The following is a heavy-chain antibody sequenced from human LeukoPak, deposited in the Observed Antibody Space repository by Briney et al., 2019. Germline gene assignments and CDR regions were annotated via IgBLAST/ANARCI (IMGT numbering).Heavy chain of an antibody. CDR1: GGTFSSYA. D-gene: IGHD6-13*01. CDR2: IIPIFGTA. CDR3: AVPKGGSSWYAQIDY. Sequence: SVKVSCKASGGTFSSYAISWVRQAPGQGFEWMGGIIPIFGTANYAQKFQGRVTITTDESTSTAYRELSSLRSEDTAVYYCAVPKGGSSWYAQIDYWGQGTLVTVSS. J-gene: IGHJ4*02. V-gene: IGHV1-69*05.